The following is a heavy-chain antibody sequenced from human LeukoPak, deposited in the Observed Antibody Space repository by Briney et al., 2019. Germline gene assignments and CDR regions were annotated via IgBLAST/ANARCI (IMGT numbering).Heavy chain of an antibody. J-gene: IGHJ3*02. Sequence: SETLSLTCTVPGGSISSYYWSWIRRPPGKGLEWIGYIYYSGSTNYNPSLKSRVTISVDTSKNQFSLKLSSVTAADTAVYYCATDRGSYSDAFDIWGQGTMVTVSS. CDR2: IYYSGST. CDR3: ATDRGSYSDAFDI. V-gene: IGHV4-59*01. D-gene: IGHD1-26*01. CDR1: GGSISSYY.